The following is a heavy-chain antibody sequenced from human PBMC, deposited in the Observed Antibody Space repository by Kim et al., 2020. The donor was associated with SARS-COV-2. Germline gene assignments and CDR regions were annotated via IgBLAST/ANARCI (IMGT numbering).Heavy chain of an antibody. V-gene: IGHV3-33*01. CDR3: ARFGGSSDNYYYYGMDV. Sequence: GGSLRLSCAASGFTFSSYGMHWVRQAPGKGLEWVAVIWYDGSNKYYADSVKGRFTISRDNSKNTLYLQMNSLRAEDTAVYYCARFGGSSDNYYYYGMDVWGQGTTVTVSS. J-gene: IGHJ6*02. CDR1: GFTFSSYG. CDR2: IWYDGSNK. D-gene: IGHD3-10*01.